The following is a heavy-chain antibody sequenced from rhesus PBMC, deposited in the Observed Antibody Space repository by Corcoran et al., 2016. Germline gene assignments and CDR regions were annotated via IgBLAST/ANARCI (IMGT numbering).Heavy chain of an antibody. CDR3: AKRGYSGYSLLNDAFDF. Sequence: EVQLVESGGGLVQPGGSLRLSCAASGFTFSSYGMSWVRQAPGKGLEWVSYISNGGGSTYNADTVKGRSTISRDNSKNTLSLKMNSLRAEDTAVYYCAKRGYSGYSLLNDAFDFWGQGLRVTVST. J-gene: IGHJ3*01. CDR2: ISNGGGST. D-gene: IGHD5-42*01. V-gene: IGHV3S5*01. CDR1: GFTFSSYG.